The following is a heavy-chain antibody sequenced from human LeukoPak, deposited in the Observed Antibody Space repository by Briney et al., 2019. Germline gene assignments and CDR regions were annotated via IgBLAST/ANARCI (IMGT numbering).Heavy chain of an antibody. Sequence: ASVKVSCKASGYTFTTYAIHWVRQAPGQRLEWMGWINAGNGDTGYSQKFQGRVTITSDTSASTAYMELSSLRSEDTAVYYCATEGDGGHDYFNYWGQGTLVTVSS. D-gene: IGHD5-12*01. J-gene: IGHJ4*02. CDR2: INAGNGDT. V-gene: IGHV1-3*01. CDR1: GYTFTTYA. CDR3: ATEGDGGHDYFNY.